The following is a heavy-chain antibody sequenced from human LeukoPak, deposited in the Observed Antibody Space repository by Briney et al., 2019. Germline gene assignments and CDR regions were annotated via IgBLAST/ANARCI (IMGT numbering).Heavy chain of an antibody. D-gene: IGHD1-26*01. CDR2: IRYDGSNK. V-gene: IGHV3-30*02. Sequence: GGSPRLSCAASGFTFSSYGMHWVRQAPGKGLEWVAFIRYDGSNKYYADSVKGRFTISRDNSKNTLYLQMNSLRAEDTAVYYCAKEGDIVGAANWFDPWGQGTLVTVSS. CDR1: GFTFSSYG. CDR3: AKEGDIVGAANWFDP. J-gene: IGHJ5*02.